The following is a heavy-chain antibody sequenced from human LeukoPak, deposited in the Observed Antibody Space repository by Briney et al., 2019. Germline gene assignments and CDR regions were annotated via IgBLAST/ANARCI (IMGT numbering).Heavy chain of an antibody. D-gene: IGHD3-10*01. J-gene: IGHJ4*02. CDR3: TTARNMVRGVIPLDY. V-gene: IGHV3-30*02. Sequence: GGSLRLSCAASGFTFSSYGTHWVRQAPGKGLEWVAFIRYDGSNKYYADSVKGRFTISRDNSKNTLYLQMNSLKTGDTAVYYCTTARNMVRGVIPLDYWGQGTLVTVSS. CDR1: GFTFSSYG. CDR2: IRYDGSNK.